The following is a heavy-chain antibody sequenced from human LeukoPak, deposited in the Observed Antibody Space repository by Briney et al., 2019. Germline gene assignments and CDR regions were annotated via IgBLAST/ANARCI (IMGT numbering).Heavy chain of an antibody. CDR1: GGSISSYY. J-gene: IGHJ4*02. Sequence: SETLSLTCTVSGGSISSYYWSWIRQHPGKGLEWIGYIYYSGSTYYNPSLKSRVTISVDTSKNQFSLKLSSVTAADTAVYYCARAADCSSTSCYKEGDYFDYWGQGTLVTVSS. V-gene: IGHV4-59*06. D-gene: IGHD2-2*02. CDR3: ARAADCSSTSCYKEGDYFDY. CDR2: IYYSGST.